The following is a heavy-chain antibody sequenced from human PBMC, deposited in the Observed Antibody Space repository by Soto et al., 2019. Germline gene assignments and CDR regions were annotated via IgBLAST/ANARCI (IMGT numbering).Heavy chain of an antibody. CDR1: GGSISSGDYY. D-gene: IGHD6-13*01. Sequence: PAETLSLTCTVSGGSISSGDYYWSWIRQAPGKGLEWIGCIYYSGSTFYNPSLKRRVTISIDTSKNQFSLKLSSVTAADTAVYYCASRGGVAAGIWGYWGQGTLVTVSS. V-gene: IGHV4-39*01. CDR2: IYYSGST. J-gene: IGHJ4*02. CDR3: ASRGGVAAGIWGY.